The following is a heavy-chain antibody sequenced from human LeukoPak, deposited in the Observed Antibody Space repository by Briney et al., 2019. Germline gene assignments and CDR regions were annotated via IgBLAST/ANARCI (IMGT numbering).Heavy chain of an antibody. V-gene: IGHV4-39*07. D-gene: IGHD2-2*01. CDR2: IYHSGST. Sequence: SETLSLACTVSGGSISSSSYYWGWVRQPPGKGLEWIGRIYHSGSTYYNPSLKSRVTISVDTSKNQFSLKLSSVTAADTAVYYCARDLLGRIVVVPAATANWFDRWGQGTLVTVSS. CDR3: ARDLLGRIVVVPAATANWFDR. CDR1: GGSISSSSYY. J-gene: IGHJ5*02.